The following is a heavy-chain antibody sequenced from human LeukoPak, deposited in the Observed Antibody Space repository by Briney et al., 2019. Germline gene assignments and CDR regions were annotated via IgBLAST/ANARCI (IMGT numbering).Heavy chain of an antibody. J-gene: IGHJ4*02. CDR3: ARERWRYYDFWSGHGGFDY. CDR2: IKQDGSEK. D-gene: IGHD3-3*01. V-gene: IGHV3-7*01. Sequence: PGGSLRLSCAASGFTFSSYWMSWFRQAPGKGLEWVANIKQDGSEKYYVDSVKGRFTISRDNAKNSLYLQMNSLRAEDTAVYYCARERWRYYDFWSGHGGFDYWGRGTLVTVSS. CDR1: GFTFSSYW.